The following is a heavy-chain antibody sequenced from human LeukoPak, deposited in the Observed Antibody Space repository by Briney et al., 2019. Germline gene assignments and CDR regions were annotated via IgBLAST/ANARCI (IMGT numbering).Heavy chain of an antibody. V-gene: IGHV4-39*01. CDR2: IYYSGST. D-gene: IGHD6-13*01. J-gene: IGHJ3*02. CDR3: ATTGVQYSSSWYPWGAVAFDI. CDR1: GGPISSSSYY. Sequence: PSETLSLTCTVSGGPISSSSYYWGWIRQPPGKGLEWIGSIYYSGSTYYNPSLKSRVTISVDTSKNQFSLKLSSVTAADTAVYYCATTGVQYSSSWYPWGAVAFDIWGQGTMVTVSS.